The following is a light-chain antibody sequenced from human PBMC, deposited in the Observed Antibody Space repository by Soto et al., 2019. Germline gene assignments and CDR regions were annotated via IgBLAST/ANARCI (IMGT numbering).Light chain of an antibody. J-gene: IGKJ4*01. V-gene: IGKV1-39*01. CDR3: QQNYWAPLT. CDR1: QGVGSH. Sequence: DIQMTQSPSSVSALIGDRVTITCRASQGVGSHVNWYQQKPGKAPNLLIHGASNLQSGVPSTFSGSGSGTDFTLTISSMQIADLPTYYCQQNYWAPLTFGGGTKVETK. CDR2: GAS.